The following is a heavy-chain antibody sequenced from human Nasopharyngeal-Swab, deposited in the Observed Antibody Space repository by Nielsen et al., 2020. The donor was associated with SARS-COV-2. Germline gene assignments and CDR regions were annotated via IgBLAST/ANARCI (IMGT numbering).Heavy chain of an antibody. CDR2: INTDGSRT. CDR1: GFTFSSYW. CDR3: ARVIVGGTYAFAY. J-gene: IGHJ4*02. V-gene: IGHV3-74*01. Sequence: GESLKISCAASGFTFSSYWMHWVRQAPGKGPEWVSRINTDGSRTYYADSVKGRFTTSRDNAKNTLYLQMSSLSPEDTAVYYCARVIVGGTYAFAYWGLGTLVTVP. D-gene: IGHD1-26*01.